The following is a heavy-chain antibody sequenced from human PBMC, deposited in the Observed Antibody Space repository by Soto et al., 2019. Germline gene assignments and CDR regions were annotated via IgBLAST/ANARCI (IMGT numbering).Heavy chain of an antibody. CDR3: CGGNPTYWYFDL. CDR1: GGSISSYY. D-gene: IGHD2-15*01. V-gene: IGHV4-4*07. CDR2: IYTSGST. J-gene: IGHJ2*01. Sequence: QVQLQESGPGLVKPSETLSLTCTVSGGSISSYYWSWIRQPAGKGLEWIGRIYTSGSTNYNPSLKSRVTMSVDTYKNQFTLKLSSVTVADTAVYYCCGGNPTYWYFDLWGRGTLVTVSS.